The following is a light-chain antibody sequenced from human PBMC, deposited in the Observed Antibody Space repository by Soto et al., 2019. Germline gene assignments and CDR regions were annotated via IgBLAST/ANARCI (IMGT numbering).Light chain of an antibody. CDR1: QNVSSNL. CDR2: GAS. V-gene: IGKV3-20*01. CDR3: QKYGNFWT. J-gene: IGKJ1*01. Sequence: TVLTQSPGTLSLSRGEXXTXXXXASQNVSSNLLVWYQQHPGQAPRLLIYGASSRATGIPDRFSGSGSGTDFSLTIRRLEPDDFAVYYCQKYGNFWTFGQGTKVDVK.